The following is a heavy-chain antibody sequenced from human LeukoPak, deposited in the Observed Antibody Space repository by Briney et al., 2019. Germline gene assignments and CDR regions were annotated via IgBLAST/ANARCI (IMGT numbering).Heavy chain of an antibody. V-gene: IGHV3-53*01. Sequence: GGSLRLSCTVSGFTISSNSMSWVRQAPGKGLEWVSFIYSDNTHYSDSVKGRFTISRDNSKNTLYLQMNSLRAEDTAVYYCARRAGAYSHPYDYWGQGTLVTVSS. CDR3: ARRAGAYSHPYDY. CDR2: IYSDNT. CDR1: GFTISSNS. J-gene: IGHJ4*02. D-gene: IGHD4/OR15-4a*01.